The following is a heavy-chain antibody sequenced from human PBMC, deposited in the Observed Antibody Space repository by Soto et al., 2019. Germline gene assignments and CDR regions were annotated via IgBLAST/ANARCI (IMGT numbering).Heavy chain of an antibody. J-gene: IGHJ4*02. D-gene: IGHD2-2*01. V-gene: IGHV1-69*06. CDR3: ARDRCSSTSCYRYSWCFDY. CDR1: GGTFSSYA. Sequence: ASVKVSCKASGGTFSSYAISWVRQAPGQGLEWMGGIILIFGTANYAKKFQGRVTITADKSTSTAYMELSSLRSEDTAVYYCARDRCSSTSCYRYSWCFDYWGQGTLVTVSS. CDR2: IILIFGTA.